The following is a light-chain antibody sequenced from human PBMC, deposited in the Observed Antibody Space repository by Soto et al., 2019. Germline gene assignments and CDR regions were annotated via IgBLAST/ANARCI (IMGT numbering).Light chain of an antibody. CDR1: SNDVGAYNF. J-gene: IGLJ2*01. CDR2: DVT. CDR3: CSFALRSTLI. Sequence: QSVLTQPRSVSGSPGQSVTISCTGTSNDVGAYNFVSWYQQPPGKAPKLMIYDVTKRPSGVPDRFSGSKSDNTASLTISGLQAEDEADYYCCSFALRSTLIFGGGTKLTVL. V-gene: IGLV2-11*01.